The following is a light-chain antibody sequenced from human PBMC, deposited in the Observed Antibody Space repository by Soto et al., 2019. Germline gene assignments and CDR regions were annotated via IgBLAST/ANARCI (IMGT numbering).Light chain of an antibody. CDR1: SGSVSTSYS. J-gene: IGLJ2*01. Sequence: QTVVTQEPSFSVSPGGTVTLTCGLSSGSVSTSYSPSWYQQTPGQAPRTLIYSTNTRSSGVPDRFSGSILGNKAALTITGAQADDESDYYCVLYMGGGISIFGGGTKLTVL. CDR2: STN. CDR3: VLYMGGGISI. V-gene: IGLV8-61*01.